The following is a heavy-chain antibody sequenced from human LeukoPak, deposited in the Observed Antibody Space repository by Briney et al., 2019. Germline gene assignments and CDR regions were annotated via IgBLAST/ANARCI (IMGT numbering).Heavy chain of an antibody. Sequence: GGSLRLSCAASEFSVGSNYMTWVRQAPGKGLEWVSLIYSGGSTYYADSVKGRFTISRDNAKNSLYLQMNSLRAEDTAVYYCPLELGEGFDYWGQGTLVTVSS. CDR1: EFSVGSNY. D-gene: IGHD1-7*01. V-gene: IGHV3-66*01. J-gene: IGHJ4*02. CDR2: IYSGGST. CDR3: PLELGEGFDY.